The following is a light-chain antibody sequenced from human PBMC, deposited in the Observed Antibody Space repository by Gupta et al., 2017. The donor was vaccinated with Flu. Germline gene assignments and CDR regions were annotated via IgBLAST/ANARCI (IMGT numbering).Light chain of an antibody. CDR3: MQSLHFRT. J-gene: IGKJ1*01. V-gene: IGKV2D-29*01. CDR2: EVS. Sequence: IVITQTPLSLSVTPGQPASISCKSSQSLLHSDGMTYFQWYLQKPGQPPQLLIYEVSKRFDGVPDRFSGRGAETDFTLKSSRGEAEDVGVYYGMQSLHFRTFGQGTKVEIK. CDR1: QSLLHSDGMTY.